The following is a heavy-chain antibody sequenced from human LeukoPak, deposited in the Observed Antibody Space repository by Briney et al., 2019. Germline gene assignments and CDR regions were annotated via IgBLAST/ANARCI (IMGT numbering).Heavy chain of an antibody. CDR2: IKSDGSST. CDR3: VSDTALGY. D-gene: IGHD5-18*01. J-gene: IGHJ4*02. CDR1: GFTFSSYW. Sequence: GGSLRLSCAASGFTFSSYWMHWVRQAPGKGLVWVSHIKSDGSSTFYADSVKGRFTISRDNAKNTMYLQMNSLRVEDTAVYYCVSDTALGYWGQGTLVTVSS. V-gene: IGHV3-74*01.